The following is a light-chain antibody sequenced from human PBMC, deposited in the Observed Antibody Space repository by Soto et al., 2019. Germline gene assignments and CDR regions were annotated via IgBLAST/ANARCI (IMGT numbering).Light chain of an antibody. CDR2: EVS. V-gene: IGLV2-23*02. CDR3: CSYGGSRAV. CDR1: SSDVWSHNL. J-gene: IGLJ7*01. Sequence: QSALTQPASVSGSPGQSITISCTGTSSDVWSHNLVSWYQQHPGQAPKLMIYEVSKRPLGVSTRFSASKSGNTASLTISGLQAEDEADYYCCSYGGSRAVFGGGTRLTVL.